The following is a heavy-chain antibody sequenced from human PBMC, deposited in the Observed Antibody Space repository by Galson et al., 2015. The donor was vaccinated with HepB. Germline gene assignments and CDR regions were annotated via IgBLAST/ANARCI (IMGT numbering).Heavy chain of an antibody. Sequence: SLRLSCAASGFTFGDYAMSWFRQAPGKGLEWVGFIRSKAYGGTTEYAASVKGRFTISRDDSKSIAYLQMNSLRAEDTAVYYCARHYDFWSGYYMVVRYYYYYMDVWGKGTTVTVSS. V-gene: IGHV3-49*03. CDR1: GFTFGDYA. J-gene: IGHJ6*03. CDR3: ARHYDFWSGYYMVVRYYYYYMDV. CDR2: IRSKAYGGTT. D-gene: IGHD3-3*01.